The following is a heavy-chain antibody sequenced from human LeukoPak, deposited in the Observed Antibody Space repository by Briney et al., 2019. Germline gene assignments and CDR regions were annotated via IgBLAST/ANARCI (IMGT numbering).Heavy chain of an antibody. CDR2: ISSNGGST. CDR3: VKLSAGLYYYYYGMDV. Sequence: GGSLRLSCAASGFTFSNAWMNWVRQAPGKGLEYVSAISSNGGSTYYADSVKGRFTISRDNSKNTLYLQMSSLRAEDTAVYYCVKLSAGLYYYYYGMDVWGQGTTVTVSS. CDR1: GFTFSNAW. J-gene: IGHJ6*02. V-gene: IGHV3-64D*06.